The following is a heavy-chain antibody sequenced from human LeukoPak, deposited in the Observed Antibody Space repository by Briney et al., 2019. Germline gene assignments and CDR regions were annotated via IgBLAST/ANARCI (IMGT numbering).Heavy chain of an antibody. V-gene: IGHV4-30-2*01. Sequence: PSETLSLTCAVSGGSLSSGGYSGRWLRHPPGRGLEWLGYIYHSGSTYYNPSLKSRVTISVDRSKNQFSLKRSSVTAADTAVYYCARAAPSVRYFDRLTPYFDYWGQGTLVTVSS. J-gene: IGHJ4*02. CDR3: ARAAPSVRYFDRLTPYFDY. D-gene: IGHD3-9*01. CDR1: GGSLSSGGYS. CDR2: IYHSGST.